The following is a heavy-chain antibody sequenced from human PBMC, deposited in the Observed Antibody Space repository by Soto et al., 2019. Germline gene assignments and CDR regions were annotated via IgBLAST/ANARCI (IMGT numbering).Heavy chain of an antibody. V-gene: IGHV4-34*01. D-gene: IGHD3-3*01. J-gene: IGHJ5*02. CDR2: INHSGST. CDR1: GGSFSGYY. CDR3: ARFGDFWSGYPQPKNWFDP. Sequence: KASETLSLTCAVYGGSFSGYYWSWIRQPPGKGLEWIGEINHSGSTNYNPSLKSRVTISVDTSKNQFSLKLSSVTAADTAVYYCARFGDFWSGYPQPKNWFDPWGQGTLVTVSS.